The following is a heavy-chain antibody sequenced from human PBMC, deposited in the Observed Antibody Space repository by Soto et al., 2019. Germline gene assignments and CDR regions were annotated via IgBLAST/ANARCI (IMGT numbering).Heavy chain of an antibody. Sequence: GESLKISCAASGFTFSSYAMSWVRQAPGKGLEWVSAISGSGGSTYYADSVKGRFTISRDNSKNTLYLQMNSLRAEDTAVYYCANRSHDYDSSDAGQWGQGTLVTVSS. CDR3: ANRSHDYDSSDAGQ. D-gene: IGHD3-22*01. V-gene: IGHV3-23*01. CDR2: ISGSGGST. J-gene: IGHJ4*02. CDR1: GFTFSSYA.